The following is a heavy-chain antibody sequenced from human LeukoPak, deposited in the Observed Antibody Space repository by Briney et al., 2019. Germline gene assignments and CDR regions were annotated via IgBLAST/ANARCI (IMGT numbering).Heavy chain of an antibody. CDR2: IYHSGST. Sequence: SETLSLTCTVSGCSISSGYYWGWVRQPPGKGLEWIGSIYHSGSTYYNPSLKSRVTISVDTSKNQFSLKLSSVTAADTAVYYCARTLAPTEGVYYMDVWGKGTTVTVSS. CDR3: ARTLAPTEGVYYMDV. CDR1: GCSISSGYY. J-gene: IGHJ6*03. V-gene: IGHV4-38-2*02.